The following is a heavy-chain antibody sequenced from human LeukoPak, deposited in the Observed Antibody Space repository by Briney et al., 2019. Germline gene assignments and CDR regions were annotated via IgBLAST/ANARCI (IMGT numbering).Heavy chain of an antibody. CDR2: ISGSGGST. V-gene: IGHV3-23*01. Sequence: GGSLRLSCAASGSTFSSYAMSWVRQAPGKGLEWVSAISGSGGSTYYADSVKGRFTISRDNSKNTLYLRMNSLRAEDTAVYYCAKPGGLGYDFWSGYPTVFDYWGQGTLVTVSS. CDR3: AKPGGLGYDFWSGYPTVFDY. J-gene: IGHJ4*02. CDR1: GSTFSSYA. D-gene: IGHD3-3*01.